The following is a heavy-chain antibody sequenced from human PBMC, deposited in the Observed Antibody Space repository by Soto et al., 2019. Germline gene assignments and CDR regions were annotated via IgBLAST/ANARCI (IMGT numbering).Heavy chain of an antibody. D-gene: IGHD3-3*01. Sequence: SQTLSLPCAISGDSVSSNSSACNFIRQSPSRGLELLGRTYYRSKWYNDYAVSVKSRITINPDTSKNQFSLQLNSVTPEDTAVYYCARDSYYDFWSGYLTHDAFDIWGQGTMVTVSS. J-gene: IGHJ3*02. CDR2: TYYRSKWYN. CDR3: ARDSYYDFWSGYLTHDAFDI. V-gene: IGHV6-1*01. CDR1: GDSVSSNSSA.